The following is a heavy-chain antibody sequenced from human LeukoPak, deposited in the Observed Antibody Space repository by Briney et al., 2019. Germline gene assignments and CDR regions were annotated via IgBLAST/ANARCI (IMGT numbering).Heavy chain of an antibody. V-gene: IGHV3-23*01. Sequence: GGFLRLSCRASGFTFRSYAMSWVRQAPGKGLEWVSTISDSGDDTYSADSVKGRFTISRDNSKNTLSLEMNSLRVEDTAVYYCAKDLNRDEDFDYWGQGTPVTVSS. CDR1: GFTFRSYA. CDR3: AKDLNRDEDFDY. CDR2: ISDSGDDT. J-gene: IGHJ4*02.